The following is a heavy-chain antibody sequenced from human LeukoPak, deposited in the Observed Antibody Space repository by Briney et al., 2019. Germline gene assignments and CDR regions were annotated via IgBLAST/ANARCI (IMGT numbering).Heavy chain of an antibody. Sequence: GGSLRLSCAASGFTFSSYSMNWVRQAPGKGLEWVSYISSSSSTIYYADSVKGRFTISRDNAKNSLYLQMNSLRAEDTAVYYCAREEGNRFDYWGQGTLVTVSS. CDR3: AREEGNRFDY. CDR1: GFTFSSYS. V-gene: IGHV3-48*01. J-gene: IGHJ4*02. CDR2: ISSSSSTI. D-gene: IGHD1-14*01.